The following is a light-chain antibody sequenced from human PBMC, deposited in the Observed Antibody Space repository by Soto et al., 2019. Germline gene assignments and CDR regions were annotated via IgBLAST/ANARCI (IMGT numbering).Light chain of an antibody. V-gene: IGKV3-20*01. J-gene: IGKJ1*01. CDR3: QQYIDSPRT. CDR1: QTVNRNY. Sequence: EIVLTQSPGTLALSLGDGATLSCRASQTVNRNYLAWYHQKPGQPPRLLIYGVSNRAIGVLDRFSGDGSGTEFTLTIVRLEPDDFGTYYCQQYIDSPRTFGQGTRVEVK. CDR2: GVS.